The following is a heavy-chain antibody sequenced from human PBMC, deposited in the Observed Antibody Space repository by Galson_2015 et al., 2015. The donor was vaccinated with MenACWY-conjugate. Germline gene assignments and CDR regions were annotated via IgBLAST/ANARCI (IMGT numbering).Heavy chain of an antibody. J-gene: IGHJ4*02. CDR1: GGAISSDNYY. CDR3: ARGGYDLDY. V-gene: IGHV4-39*07. Sequence: TLSLTCTVSGGAISSDNYYWAWIRQPPGKGLEWIGTRYNSGSTYYNPSLMSGVTISVDTSKNQFSLKLISVTTADTAVYYCARGGYDLDYWGQGTLVTVSS. D-gene: IGHD5-12*01. CDR2: RYNSGST.